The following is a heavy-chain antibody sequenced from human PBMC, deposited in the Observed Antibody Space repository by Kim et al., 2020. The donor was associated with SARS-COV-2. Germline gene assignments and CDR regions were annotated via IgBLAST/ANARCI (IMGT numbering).Heavy chain of an antibody. Sequence: SETLSLTCTVSGGSISSGSYYWSWIRQPAGKGLEWIGRIYTSGSTNYNPSLKSRVTISVDTSKNQFSLKLSSVTAADTAVYYCARVPFVFPPIYGMDVWGQGTTVTVSS. V-gene: IGHV4-61*02. D-gene: IGHD2-21*01. CDR3: ARVPFVFPPIYGMDV. CDR1: GGSISSGSYY. CDR2: IYTSGST. J-gene: IGHJ6*02.